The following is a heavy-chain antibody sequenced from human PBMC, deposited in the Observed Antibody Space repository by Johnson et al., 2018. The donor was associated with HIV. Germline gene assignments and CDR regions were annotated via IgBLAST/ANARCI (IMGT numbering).Heavy chain of an antibody. CDR2: ISYDGSNK. Sequence: VQLVESGGGVVQPGRSLRLSCAASGFTFSSYGMHWVRQAPGKGLEWVAIISYDGSNKYYRDSVKGRFTISRDNSKNTLYLQMNSLRLEDTAVYYCARHSPARGFPAFDIWGQGTLVTVSS. CDR1: GFTFSSYG. V-gene: IGHV3-30*03. J-gene: IGHJ3*02. D-gene: IGHD5-12*01. CDR3: ARHSPARGFPAFDI.